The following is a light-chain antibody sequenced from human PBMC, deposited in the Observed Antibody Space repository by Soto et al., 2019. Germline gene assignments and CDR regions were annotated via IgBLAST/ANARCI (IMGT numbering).Light chain of an antibody. Sequence: QSALAQPASVSGSPGQSITISCTGTSSTVGGFNVVSWYQQHPGKAPKVIIYEGIKRPSGISNRFSGSNSGSTASLTTSGLQAEDEADYYCCSYVRATTYVFGTGTKLTVL. V-gene: IGLV2-23*01. CDR1: SSTVGGFNV. CDR2: EGI. CDR3: CSYVRATTYV. J-gene: IGLJ1*01.